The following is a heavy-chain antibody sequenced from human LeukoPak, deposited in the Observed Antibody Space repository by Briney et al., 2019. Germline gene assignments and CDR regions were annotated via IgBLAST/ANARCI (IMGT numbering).Heavy chain of an antibody. CDR3: AMVATTVTKADY. CDR1: GYTFTGYY. CDR2: INPNSGGT. J-gene: IGHJ4*02. Sequence: ASVKVSCKASGYTFTGYYMHWVRQAPGQGLEWMGWINPNSGGTNYAQKFQGRVTIARDTSASTAYMELSSLRSEDTAVYYCAMVATTVTKADYWGQGTLVTVSS. D-gene: IGHD4-17*01. V-gene: IGHV1-2*02.